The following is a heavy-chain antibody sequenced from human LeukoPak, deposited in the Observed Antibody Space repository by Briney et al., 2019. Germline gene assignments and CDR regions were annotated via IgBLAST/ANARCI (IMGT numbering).Heavy chain of an antibody. CDR3: ARLDSGDHGNIPH. V-gene: IGHV4-59*08. J-gene: IGHJ1*01. CDR1: GGSLSPYY. Sequence: SETLSLTCTVSGGSLSPYYWTWIRQPPGKGPEWIGYIYHTGTTRYNPSLNSRVTISVETSENQFSLRLNSVTAADTAIYYCARLDSGDHGNIPHWGQGTLVIVSS. CDR2: IYHTGTT. D-gene: IGHD1-26*01.